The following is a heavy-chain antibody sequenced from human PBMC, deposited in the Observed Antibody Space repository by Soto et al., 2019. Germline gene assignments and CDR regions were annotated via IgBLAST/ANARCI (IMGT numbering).Heavy chain of an antibody. V-gene: IGHV1-2*02. CDR1: GYTFTGYY. Sequence: ASVKVSCKASGYTFTGYYMHWVRQAPGQGLEWMGWINPNSGGTNYAQKFQGRVTMTRDTSISTAYMELSRLRSDDTAVYYCARDHTDGSGSYFRSQNDAFDIWGQGTMVTVSS. D-gene: IGHD3-10*01. CDR2: INPNSGGT. CDR3: ARDHTDGSGSYFRSQNDAFDI. J-gene: IGHJ3*02.